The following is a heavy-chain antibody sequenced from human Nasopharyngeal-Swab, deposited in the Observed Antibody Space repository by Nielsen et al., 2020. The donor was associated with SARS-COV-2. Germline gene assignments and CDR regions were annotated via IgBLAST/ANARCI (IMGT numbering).Heavy chain of an antibody. CDR2: IYYSGST. J-gene: IGHJ6*03. V-gene: IGHV4-59*01. D-gene: IGHD2-2*01. CDR3: ARASVVPAAMDYYYYMDV. Sequence: RQAPGKGLEWIGYIYYSGSTNYNPSLKSRVTISVGTSKNQFSPKLSSVTAADTAVYYCARASVVPAAMDYYYYMDVWGKGTTVTVSS.